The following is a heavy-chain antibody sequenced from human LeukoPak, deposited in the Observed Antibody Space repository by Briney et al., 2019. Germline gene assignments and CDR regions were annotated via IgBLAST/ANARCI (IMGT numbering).Heavy chain of an antibody. CDR1: GGSISSSSYY. D-gene: IGHD2-2*01. J-gene: IGHJ5*02. V-gene: IGHV4-39*01. CDR3: ARRDIVVVPAAPGSWFDP. Sequence: SETLSLTCTVSGGSISSSSYYWGWIRQPPGKGLEWIGSIYYSGSTYYNPSLKSRVTISVDTSKNQFSLKLSSVTAADTAVYYCARRDIVVVPAAPGSWFDPWGLGTLVTVSS. CDR2: IYYSGST.